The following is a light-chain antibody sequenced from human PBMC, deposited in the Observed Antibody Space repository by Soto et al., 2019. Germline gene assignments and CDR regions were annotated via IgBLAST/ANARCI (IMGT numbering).Light chain of an antibody. J-gene: IGKJ1*01. Sequence: EIVLTQSPGTLSLSPGERATLSCLASQSVSIYLAWYQQKPGQAPRLLIYGASSRATGIPDRFSGSGSGTDFTLTISRLEPEDFAVYYCQQYGSSSRTFGQGTKVEIK. CDR2: GAS. CDR3: QQYGSSSRT. CDR1: QSVSIY. V-gene: IGKV3-20*01.